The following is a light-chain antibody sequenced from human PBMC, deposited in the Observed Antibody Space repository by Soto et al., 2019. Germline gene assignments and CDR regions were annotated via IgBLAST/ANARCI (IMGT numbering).Light chain of an antibody. V-gene: IGLV2-11*01. CDR3: CSYAGSYTFV. J-gene: IGLJ2*01. Sequence: QSALTQPRSVSGSPGQSVTISCTGTSSDVGGYNYVSWYQQHPGKAPKLMIYDVSKRPSGVTDRFSGSKSGNTASLTISGLQAEDEADYYCCSYAGSYTFVFGGGTKQTVL. CDR2: DVS. CDR1: SSDVGGYNY.